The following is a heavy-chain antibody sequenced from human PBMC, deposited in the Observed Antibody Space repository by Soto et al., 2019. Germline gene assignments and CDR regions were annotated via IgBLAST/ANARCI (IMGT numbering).Heavy chain of an antibody. V-gene: IGHV4-31*03. CDR2: IYYSGST. J-gene: IGHJ4*02. CDR3: ARAEYSSSSQVGFFDY. D-gene: IGHD6-6*01. Sequence: SETLSLTCTVSGGSISSGGYYWSWIRQHPGKGLKWIGYIYYSGSTYYNPSLKSRVTISVDTSKNQFSLKLSSVTAADTAVYYCARAEYSSSSQVGFFDYWGQGTLVTVSS. CDR1: GGSISSGGYY.